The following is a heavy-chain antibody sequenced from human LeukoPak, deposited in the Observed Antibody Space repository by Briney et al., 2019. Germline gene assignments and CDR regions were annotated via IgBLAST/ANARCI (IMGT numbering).Heavy chain of an antibody. Sequence: KPSETLSLTCTVSGDSISSSRYFWGWIRQPPGKGLEWIGYIYYSGSTNYNPSLKSRVTISVDTSKNQFSLKLSSVTAADTAVYYCAREASSGWTLGFDPWGQGTLVTVSS. CDR3: AREASSGWTLGFDP. D-gene: IGHD6-19*01. J-gene: IGHJ5*02. V-gene: IGHV4-61*01. CDR2: IYYSGST. CDR1: GDSISSSRYF.